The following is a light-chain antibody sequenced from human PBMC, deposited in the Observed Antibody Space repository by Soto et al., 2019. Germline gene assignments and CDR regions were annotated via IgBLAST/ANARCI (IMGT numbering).Light chain of an antibody. CDR1: ETISTN. CDR3: QQYRNCPHAIT. CDR2: GSS. J-gene: IGKJ5*01. V-gene: IGKV3-15*01. Sequence: EIVLTQSPATLSVSPGERATLSCRATETISTNLAWFQRKPGQPPRLLIYGSSTRATGVPDRFSGSGSGTEFTLIISCLHSEHVSLYYCQQYRNCPHAITFCQGTRLEMK.